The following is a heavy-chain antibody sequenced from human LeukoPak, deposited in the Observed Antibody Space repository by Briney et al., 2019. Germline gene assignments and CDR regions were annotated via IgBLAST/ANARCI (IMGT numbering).Heavy chain of an antibody. CDR3: AKNRGISSGFFDY. CDR2: ISGSGDNT. V-gene: IGHV3-23*01. D-gene: IGHD6-6*01. J-gene: IGHJ4*02. CDR1: GFTFSSYA. Sequence: GGSLRLSCAASGFTFSSYAMSWVRQAPGKGLEWVSIISGSGDNTYYTDSVKGRFTISRDNSRNTLYLQMNSLRAEDTAIYYCAKNRGISSGFFDYWGQRSLVTVSS.